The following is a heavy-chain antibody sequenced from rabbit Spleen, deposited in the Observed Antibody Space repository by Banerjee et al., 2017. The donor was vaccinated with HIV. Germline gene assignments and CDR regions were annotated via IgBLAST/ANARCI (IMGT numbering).Heavy chain of an antibody. J-gene: IGHJ4*01. CDR2: INAITGKA. CDR3: ARDAGSGDYIDVYFDL. V-gene: IGHV1S40*01. Sequence: QSLEESGGGLVKPEASLTLTCKASGFSFNSGYDMCWVRQAPGKGLEWIACINAITGKAVYASWAKGRFTFSKTSSTTVTLQMTGLTAADTAAYFCARDAGSGDYIDVYFDLWGPGTLVTVS. CDR1: GFSFNSGYD. D-gene: IGHD8-1*01.